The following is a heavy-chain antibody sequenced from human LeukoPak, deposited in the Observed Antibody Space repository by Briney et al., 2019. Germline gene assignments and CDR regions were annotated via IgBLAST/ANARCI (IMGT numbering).Heavy chain of an antibody. CDR2: IRYDGSNK. J-gene: IGHJ3*02. Sequence: GGSLRLSCAASGFTFSSYGMHWVRQAAGKGLEWVAFIRYDGSNKYYADSVKGRFTISRDNSKNTLYLQMNSLRAEDTAVYYCAKDPGGPHTLKWDAFDIWGQGTMVTVSS. D-gene: IGHD2-2*02. CDR1: GFTFSSYG. CDR3: AKDPGGPHTLKWDAFDI. V-gene: IGHV3-30*02.